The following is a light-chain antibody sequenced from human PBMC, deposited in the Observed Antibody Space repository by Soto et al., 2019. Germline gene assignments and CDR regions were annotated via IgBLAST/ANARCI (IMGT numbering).Light chain of an antibody. Sequence: QSVLTQPPSASGTPGQRVTISCSGSSSNIGSNTVNWYQQLPGTAPQLLIYSHNQRPSGVPDRFSGCKSGTSASLAISGLQSEDEADYYCAAWDESLNGYVFGTGTKLTVL. CDR2: SHN. CDR1: SSNIGSNT. V-gene: IGLV1-44*01. J-gene: IGLJ1*01. CDR3: AAWDESLNGYV.